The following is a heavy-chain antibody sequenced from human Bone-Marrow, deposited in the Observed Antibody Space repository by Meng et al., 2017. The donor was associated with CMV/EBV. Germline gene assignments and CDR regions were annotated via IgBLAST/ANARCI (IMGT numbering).Heavy chain of an antibody. CDR2: IYYSGST. V-gene: IGHV4-59*01. J-gene: IGHJ3*02. CDR1: GGSISSYY. D-gene: IGHD3-3*01. CDR3: ASMAPTEWVYEGLNAFDI. Sequence: SETLSLTCTVSGGSISSYYWSWIRQPPGKGLEWIGYIYYSGSTNYNPSLKSRVTISVDTSKNQFSLKLSSVTAADTAVYYCASMAPTEWVYEGLNAFDIWGQGTMVTVSS.